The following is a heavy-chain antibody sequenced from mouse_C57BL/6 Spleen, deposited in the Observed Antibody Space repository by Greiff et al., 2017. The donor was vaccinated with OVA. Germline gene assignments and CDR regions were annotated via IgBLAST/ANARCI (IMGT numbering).Heavy chain of an antibody. CDR3: ARMDYGSSAW. CDR1: GYTFTSYW. Sequence: VQLQQPGAALVKPGASVKLSCKASGYTFTSYWMHWVKQRPGQGLEWFGMIQLNSGSSTYHEKLKSKATLTVDKSYSTPYMQLSSLTSEDSAVYYCARMDYGSSAWWGQGTTLTVSS. CDR2: IQLNSGSS. D-gene: IGHD1-1*01. V-gene: IGHV1-64*01. J-gene: IGHJ2*01.